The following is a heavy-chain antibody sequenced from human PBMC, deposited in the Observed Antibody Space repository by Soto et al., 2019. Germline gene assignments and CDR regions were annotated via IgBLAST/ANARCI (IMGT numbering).Heavy chain of an antibody. J-gene: IGHJ4*02. D-gene: IGHD3-22*01. Sequence: GGSLRPSCAASGFTFSKYALSWVRQAPGKGLERVSAISGSGGTTHYADSVKGRVTISRDNSKDTVFLQMNSLRAEDTAVYSCAKYYYDRSGSPLAFDYWGQGTLVTVSS. CDR2: ISGSGGTT. CDR1: GFTFSKYA. V-gene: IGHV3-23*01. CDR3: AKYYYDRSGSPLAFDY.